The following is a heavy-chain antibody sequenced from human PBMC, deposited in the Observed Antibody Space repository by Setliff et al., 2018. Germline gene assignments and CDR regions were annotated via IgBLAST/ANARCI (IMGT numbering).Heavy chain of an antibody. J-gene: IGHJ6*03. CDR3: VREGVDRRSSTDYRYYMDV. Sequence: SVKVSCKASGYTFTGYSMHWVRQAPGQGLEWMGGTIPMFGTTEYAQKFQGRLTIITDESTNTAFMQLSSLRSDDTAVYYCVREGVDRRSSTDYRYYMDVWGKGTTVTVSS. CDR1: GYTFTGYS. V-gene: IGHV1-69*05. D-gene: IGHD6-6*01. CDR2: TIPMFGTT.